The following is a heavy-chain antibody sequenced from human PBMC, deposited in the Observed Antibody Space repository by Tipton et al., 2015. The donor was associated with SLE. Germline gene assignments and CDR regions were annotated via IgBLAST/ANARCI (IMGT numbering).Heavy chain of an antibody. CDR1: GGTFSSYA. Sequence: QLVQSGAEVKKPGSSVRVSCKTSGGTFSSYAISWVRQAPGQGLEWMGGIIPMFGTAKYAPKFQGRVTITRDESTSTAFLELSSLTSEDTAKYFCAREGSAAVVNPFDYWGQGTLVTVSS. J-gene: IGHJ4*02. V-gene: IGHV1-69*05. CDR2: IIPMFGTA. D-gene: IGHD2-15*01. CDR3: AREGSAAVVNPFDY.